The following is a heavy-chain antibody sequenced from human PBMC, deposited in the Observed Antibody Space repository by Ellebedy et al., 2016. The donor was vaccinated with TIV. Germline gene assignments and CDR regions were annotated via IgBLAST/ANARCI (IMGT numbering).Heavy chain of an antibody. D-gene: IGHD3-16*01. Sequence: GGSLRLXCTASGFTFTSYIINWVRQAPAKGMEWVSSISSSSPNIYYADSVTGRFTISRDNSKNTLYLQMDSLRPEDTAVYYCNADWGYWGQGTLVSVSS. J-gene: IGHJ1*01. CDR3: NADWGY. CDR2: ISSSSPNI. CDR1: GFTFTSYI. V-gene: IGHV3-21*01.